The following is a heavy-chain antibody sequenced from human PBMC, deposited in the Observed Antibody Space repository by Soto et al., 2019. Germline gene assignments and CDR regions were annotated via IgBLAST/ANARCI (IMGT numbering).Heavy chain of an antibody. D-gene: IGHD3-10*01. CDR3: ARKYYYGSGSYKGHNWFDP. Sequence: SETLSLTCTVSCGSISSGGYYWSWIRQHPGKGLEWIGYIYYSGSTYYNPSLKSRVTISVDTSKNQFSLKLSSVTAADTAVYYCARKYYYGSGSYKGHNWFDPWGQGTLVTASS. J-gene: IGHJ5*02. CDR2: IYYSGST. V-gene: IGHV4-31*03. CDR1: CGSISSGGYY.